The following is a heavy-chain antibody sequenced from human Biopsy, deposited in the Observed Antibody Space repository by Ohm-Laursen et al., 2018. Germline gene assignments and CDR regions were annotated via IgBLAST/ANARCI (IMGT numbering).Heavy chain of an antibody. V-gene: IGHV4-59*08. CDR3: ARRGSGGRSFDH. CDR1: GGSISSFY. Sequence: SDTLSLTCAVSGGSISSFYWTWIRQPPGKGPEWIGDISDSGSTNYKPSLKSRVIISVDTSKNQFSLNLSSVTAADTAVYYCARRGSGGRSFDHWGQGTLATVSP. J-gene: IGHJ4*02. D-gene: IGHD2-15*01. CDR2: ISDSGST.